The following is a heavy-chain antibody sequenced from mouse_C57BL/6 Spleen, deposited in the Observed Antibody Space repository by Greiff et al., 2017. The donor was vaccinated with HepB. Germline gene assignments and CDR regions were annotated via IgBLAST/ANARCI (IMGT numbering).Heavy chain of an antibody. CDR2: IYPRSGNT. CDR3: ARSKTAQATYAMDY. Sequence: VKLMESGAELARPGASVKLSCKASGYTFTSYGISWVKQRTGQGLEWIGEIYPRSGNTYYNEKFKGKATLTADKSSSTAYMELRSLTSEDSAVYFCARSKTAQATYAMDYWGQGTSVTVSS. V-gene: IGHV1-81*01. J-gene: IGHJ4*01. CDR1: GYTFTSYG. D-gene: IGHD3-2*02.